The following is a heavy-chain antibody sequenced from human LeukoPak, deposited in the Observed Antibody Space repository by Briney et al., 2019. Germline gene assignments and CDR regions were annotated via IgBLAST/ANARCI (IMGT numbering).Heavy chain of an antibody. V-gene: IGHV1-18*01. D-gene: IGHD6-19*01. J-gene: IGHJ4*02. CDR1: GYPFTSYG. CDR3: ARPLAVASFYYYFDY. CDR2: ISAYNGNT. Sequence: ASVKVSCKTSGYPFTSYGISWVRQAPGQGLEWMGWISAYNGNTNYAQIVQGRVTMTTDTSTRTAYMELRSLRSDDTAIYYCARPLAVASFYYYFDYWSQGTLVTVSS.